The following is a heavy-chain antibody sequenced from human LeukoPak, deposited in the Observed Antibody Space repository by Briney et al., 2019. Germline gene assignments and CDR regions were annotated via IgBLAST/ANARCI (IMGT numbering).Heavy chain of an antibody. V-gene: IGHV4-31*03. CDR1: GGSISSGGYY. D-gene: IGHD3-10*01. CDR3: ARDRGGSGNFDY. J-gene: IGHJ4*02. Sequence: PSETLSLTCTVSGGSISSGGYYWSWIRQHPGKGLEWIGYIYYSGSTYYNPSLKSRVTISIDTSKNQFSLKLSSVTAADTAVYYCARDRGGSGNFDYWGQGTLVTVSS. CDR2: IYYSGST.